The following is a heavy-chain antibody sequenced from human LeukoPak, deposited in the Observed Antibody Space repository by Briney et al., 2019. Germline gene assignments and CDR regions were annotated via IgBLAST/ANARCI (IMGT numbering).Heavy chain of an antibody. D-gene: IGHD5-12*01. CDR2: IYNSGNT. CDR1: GGSINSYY. V-gene: IGHV4-59*01. CDR3: ARLTGYDWESSYDY. Sequence: SETLSLTCTVSGGSINSYYWTWIRQPPGKGLEWIGNIYNSGNTNYNPSLKSRVTISVDTSKNQFSLKLSSVTAADTAVYYCARLTGYDWESSYDYWGQGTLVTVSS. J-gene: IGHJ4*02.